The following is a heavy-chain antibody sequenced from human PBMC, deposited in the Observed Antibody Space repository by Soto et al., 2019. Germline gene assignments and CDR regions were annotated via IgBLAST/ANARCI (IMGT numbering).Heavy chain of an antibody. J-gene: IGHJ4*02. CDR3: AGIAVASFDY. CDR1: GFTFSSYA. V-gene: IGHV3-30-3*01. CDR2: ISYDGSNK. Sequence: PGGSLRLACAASGFTFSSYAMHWVRQAPGKGLEWVAVISYDGSNKYYADSVKGRFTISRDNSKNTLYLQMNSLRAEDTAVYYCAGIAVASFDYWGQRTLVTVSS. D-gene: IGHD6-19*01.